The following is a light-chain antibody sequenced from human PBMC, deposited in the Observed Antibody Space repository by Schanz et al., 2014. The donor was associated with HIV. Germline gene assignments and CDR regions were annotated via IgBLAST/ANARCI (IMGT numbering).Light chain of an antibody. CDR3: QSWDTSTVL. V-gene: IGLV3-1*01. CDR1: KLVNKF. Sequence: SYELTQPPSVSVSPGQTATITCSGDKLVNKFVCWFQQKPGQSPVLIMYQDSKRPSGIPERFSGSSSGSTVSLTISGTQSMDEATYYCQSWDTSTVLFGGGTKLTVL. CDR2: QDS. J-gene: IGLJ3*02.